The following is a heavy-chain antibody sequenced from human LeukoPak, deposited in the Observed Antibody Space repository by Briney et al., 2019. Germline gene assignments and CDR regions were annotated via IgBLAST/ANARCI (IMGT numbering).Heavy chain of an antibody. Sequence: GASVKVSCKASGNTFTGYYIHWVRQAPGQGLEWMGWINPNSGATNYAQKFQGRVTMTRDTSISTAYMELSRLRSDDTAVYYCARDTTRVGGGSGYWGQGTLVTVSS. CDR2: INPNSGAT. D-gene: IGHD3-3*01. J-gene: IGHJ4*02. CDR1: GNTFTGYY. V-gene: IGHV1-2*02. CDR3: ARDTTRVGGGSGY.